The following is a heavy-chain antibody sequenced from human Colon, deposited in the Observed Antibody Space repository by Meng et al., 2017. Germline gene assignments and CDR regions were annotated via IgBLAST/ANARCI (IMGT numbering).Heavy chain of an antibody. Sequence: LQQWGAGLLKPSWTLSLTCAVYGGSFSGYYWSWIRQPPGKGLEWIGEINHSGSTNYNPSLKSRVTISVDTSKNQFSLKLSSVTAADTAVYYCARERLSSGWYGGRWFDPWGQGTLVTVSS. J-gene: IGHJ5*02. CDR1: GGSFSGYY. D-gene: IGHD6-19*01. CDR3: ARERLSSGWYGGRWFDP. CDR2: INHSGST. V-gene: IGHV4-34*01.